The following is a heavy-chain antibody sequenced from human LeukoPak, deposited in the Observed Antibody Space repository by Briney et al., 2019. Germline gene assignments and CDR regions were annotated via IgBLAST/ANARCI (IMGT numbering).Heavy chain of an antibody. D-gene: IGHD3-22*01. CDR1: GFIVSNNY. CDR3: ARGCYYERSGYCPFDY. V-gene: IGHV3-53*01. CDR2: IYSGGGT. Sequence: GGSLRLSCAASGFIVSNNYMNWVRQAPGKGLEGVSIIYSGGGTYSADSVKGRFTISRDNSKNTLYLQMNSLRADDTAVYYCARGCYYERSGYCPFDYWGPGTLVTVSS. J-gene: IGHJ4*02.